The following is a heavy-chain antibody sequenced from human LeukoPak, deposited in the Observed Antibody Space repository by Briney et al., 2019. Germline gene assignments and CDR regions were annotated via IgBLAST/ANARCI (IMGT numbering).Heavy chain of an antibody. J-gene: IGHJ4*02. CDR2: ISGSGDNT. CDR3: AKGSYYESCGSFYFDY. Sequence: GGSLRLSCAASGFTFSSYAMSWVREAPGKGLEWVSGISGSGDNTYYADSVKGRFTISRDNSKNTPYVQVNSLGTEDTAAYYGAKGSYYESCGSFYFDYWGQGTLVTVSS. V-gene: IGHV3-23*01. D-gene: IGHD3-22*01. CDR1: GFTFSSYA.